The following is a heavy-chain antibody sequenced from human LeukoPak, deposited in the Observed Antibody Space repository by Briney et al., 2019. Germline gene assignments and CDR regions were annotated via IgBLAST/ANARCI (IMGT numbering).Heavy chain of an antibody. CDR2: INPNSGGT. CDR3: ARVDYYYYGMDV. CDR1: GYTFTGYY. Sequence: ASVKVSCKASGYTFTGYYMHWVRQAPGQGLEWMGWINPNSGGTNYAQKFQGWVTMTRDTSISTAYMELSRLRSEDTAVYYCARVDYYYYGMDVWGQGTTVTVSS. V-gene: IGHV1-2*04. J-gene: IGHJ6*02.